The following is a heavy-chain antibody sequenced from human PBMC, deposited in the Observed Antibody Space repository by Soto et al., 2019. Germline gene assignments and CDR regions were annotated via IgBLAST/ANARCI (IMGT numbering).Heavy chain of an antibody. CDR1: GGSISSGGYY. CDR2: IYYSGST. CDR3: ARGSLVGAIRADAFDI. J-gene: IGHJ3*02. Sequence: QVQLQESGPGLVKPSQTLSLTCTVSGGSISSGGYYWSWIRQHPGKGLEWIGYIYYSGSTYYNPSLKSRVTISVDTSKNQFSLKLSCVTAADTAVYYCARGSLVGAIRADAFDIWGQGTMVTVSS. D-gene: IGHD1-26*01. V-gene: IGHV4-31*03.